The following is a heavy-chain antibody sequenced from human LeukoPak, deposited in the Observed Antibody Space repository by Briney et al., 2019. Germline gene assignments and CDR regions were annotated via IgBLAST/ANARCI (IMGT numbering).Heavy chain of an antibody. J-gene: IGHJ6*03. Sequence: PSETLSLTCTVSGGSISNYYWSWIRQPAGKGPEWIGRIYVSGTTNYNPSLKSRVTMSVDTSKNQFSLKLTSVTAADTAVYYCARGSNITIFGVVNFYYMAVWSRGTTVTVSS. CDR1: GGSISNYY. D-gene: IGHD3-3*01. CDR3: ARGSNITIFGVVNFYYMAV. CDR2: IYVSGTT. V-gene: IGHV4-4*07.